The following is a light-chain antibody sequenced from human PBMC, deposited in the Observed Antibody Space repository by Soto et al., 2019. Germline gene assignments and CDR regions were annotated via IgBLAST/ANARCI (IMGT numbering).Light chain of an antibody. V-gene: IGKV4-1*01. CDR1: QSVFYSSNSKNN. CDR3: QQSYSPPLT. Sequence: DVVMTQSPDSLAVSLGERATINCKSSQSVFYSSNSKNNLAWYQQKPGQPPKLLIYWASTRASGVPDRFSGGGSETHFTLTISGLQAEDVAVYYCQQSYSPPLTFGGGTRWIS. J-gene: IGKJ4*01. CDR2: WAS.